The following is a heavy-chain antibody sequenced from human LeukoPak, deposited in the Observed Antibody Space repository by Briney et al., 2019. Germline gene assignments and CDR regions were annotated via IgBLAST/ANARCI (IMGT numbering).Heavy chain of an antibody. Sequence: GGSLRLSCAASGFTFSSYGMHWVRQAPGKGLEWVAFIRYDGSNKYYADSVKGRFTISRDNSKNTLYLQMNSLRAEDTAVYYCAKDGGIVPWLGAYYFDYWGQGTLVTVSS. CDR2: IRYDGSNK. CDR1: GFTFSSYG. V-gene: IGHV3-30*02. J-gene: IGHJ4*02. CDR3: AKDGGIVPWLGAYYFDY. D-gene: IGHD6-19*01.